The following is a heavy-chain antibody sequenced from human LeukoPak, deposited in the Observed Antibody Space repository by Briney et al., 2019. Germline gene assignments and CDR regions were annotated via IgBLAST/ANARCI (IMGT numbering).Heavy chain of an antibody. Sequence: ASVKVSCKASGYTFRQYSISWVRQAPGKGLEWMGWVSPSHTTRVYAQDFQGRVTMTADTNTNTASMELRSLRSDDTAVYFCARDYILPLETDNGDGFAIWGQGTVVTVSS. CDR2: VSPSHTTR. CDR3: ARDYILPLETDNGDGFAI. D-gene: IGHD3-3*02. J-gene: IGHJ3*02. V-gene: IGHV1-18*01. CDR1: GYTFRQYS.